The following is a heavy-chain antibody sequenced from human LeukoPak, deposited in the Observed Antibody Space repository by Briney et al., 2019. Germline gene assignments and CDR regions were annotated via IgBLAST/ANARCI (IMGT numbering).Heavy chain of an antibody. V-gene: IGHV1-2*02. CDR3: VRDVSRSQVLSWFDP. CDR1: GYTFSDNY. J-gene: IGHJ5*02. Sequence: GASVKVSCKASGYTFSDNYIHWLRQARGQGLQWMGWIIPNSGGTNYAQNFQGRVTMTRDTSISTAYMELSGLTSDDTAMYYCVRDVSRSQVLSWFDPWGQGTLVTVSS. CDR2: IIPNSGGT. D-gene: IGHD1-14*01.